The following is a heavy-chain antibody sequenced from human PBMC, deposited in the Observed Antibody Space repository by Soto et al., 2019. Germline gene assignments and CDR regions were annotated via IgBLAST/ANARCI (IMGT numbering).Heavy chain of an antibody. Sequence: ASVKVSCKASGYTFTSYYMHWVRQAPGQGLEWMGIINPSGGSTSYAQKFQGRVTMTRDTSTSTVYMELSSLRSEDTAVYYCASRYDFWSGPTDAFDIWGQGTSVTVAS. CDR1: GYTFTSYY. CDR3: ASRYDFWSGPTDAFDI. J-gene: IGHJ3*02. CDR2: INPSGGST. D-gene: IGHD3-3*01. V-gene: IGHV1-46*01.